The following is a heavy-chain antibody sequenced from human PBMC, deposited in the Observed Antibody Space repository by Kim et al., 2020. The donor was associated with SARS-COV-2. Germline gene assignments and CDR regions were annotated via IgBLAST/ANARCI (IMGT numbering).Heavy chain of an antibody. Sequence: GGSLRLSCAASGFTFSSYAVSWVRQAPAKGLEWVSSISGSGASTYYADSVKGRFTISRDNSKNTLYLQMNSLRADDTAVYYCAKMVGDNSGGGQGTLVTVSS. D-gene: IGHD3-22*01. J-gene: IGHJ4*02. V-gene: IGHV3-23*01. CDR1: GFTFSSYA. CDR3: AKMVGDNSG. CDR2: ISGSGAST.